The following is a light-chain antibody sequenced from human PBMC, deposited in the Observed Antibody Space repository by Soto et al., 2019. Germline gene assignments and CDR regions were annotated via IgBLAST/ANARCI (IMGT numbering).Light chain of an antibody. V-gene: IGKV2-28*01. CDR1: QNLLHSNGYNY. Sequence: DIVMTQSPLSLPVTPGEPASISCRSSQNLLHSNGYNYLDWYLQKPGQSPQLLIYLGSNRASGVPDRVRGSGPGTDFTLKISRVEAEDVGIYYCMQTLQTPLPFGQGTKVEIK. CDR3: MQTLQTPLP. J-gene: IGKJ1*01. CDR2: LGS.